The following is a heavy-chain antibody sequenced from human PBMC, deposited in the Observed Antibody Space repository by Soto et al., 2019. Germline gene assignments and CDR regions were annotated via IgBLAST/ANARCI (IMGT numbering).Heavy chain of an antibody. CDR2: ISGSVDRT. D-gene: IGHD6-6*01. CDR1: GFPFSMYA. CDR3: AKSPSRAPYGMDV. Sequence: GGSLRLSCAASGFPFSMYAMLWVRQAPGKGLEWVSSISGSVDRTYYADSVKGRFTISRDNSKKTVYLEMSSLRVEDTAVYHCAKSPSRAPYGMDVWGQGTTVTVSS. J-gene: IGHJ6*02. V-gene: IGHV3-23*01.